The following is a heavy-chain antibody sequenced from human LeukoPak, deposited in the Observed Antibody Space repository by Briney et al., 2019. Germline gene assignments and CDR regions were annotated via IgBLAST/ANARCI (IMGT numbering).Heavy chain of an antibody. CDR2: INPNSGGT. J-gene: IGHJ4*02. V-gene: IGHV1-2*02. D-gene: IGHD3/OR15-3a*01. Sequence: ASVKVSCKASGYTFTGNYMHWVRQAPGQGLEWMGWINPNSGGTNYAQKFQGRVTMTRDTSISTAYMELSRLIFDDTAVYYCARQTGSGLFILPGGQGTLVTVSS. CDR1: GYTFTGNY. CDR3: ARQTGSGLFILP.